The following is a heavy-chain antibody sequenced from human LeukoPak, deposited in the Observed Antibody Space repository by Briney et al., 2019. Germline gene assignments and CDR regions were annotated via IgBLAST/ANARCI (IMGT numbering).Heavy chain of an antibody. CDR2: TYYRSKWYN. CDR1: GDSVSSNTGA. CDR3: ASGHWGSMPY. D-gene: IGHD7-27*01. Sequence: SQTLSLTCAISGDSVSSNTGAWSWIRQSPSRGLEWLGRTYYRSKWYNDYAVSVKSRITINPDTSKNQFSLQLNSVTPEDTAVYYCASGHWGSMPYWGQGTMVTVSS. V-gene: IGHV6-1*01. J-gene: IGHJ3*01.